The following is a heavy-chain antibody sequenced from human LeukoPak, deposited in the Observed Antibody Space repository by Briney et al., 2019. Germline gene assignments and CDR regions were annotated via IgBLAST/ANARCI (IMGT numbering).Heavy chain of an antibody. D-gene: IGHD5-24*01. Sequence: GGSLRLSCAASGFTFSSYWMHWVRQAPGKGLEWVSRIGTDGSRTTYADSVKGRFTISRDNAKSTLYLQMNSLRAEDTALYYCARDGYNYRALANWGQGTLVTVSS. V-gene: IGHV3-74*01. CDR1: GFTFSSYW. CDR3: ARDGYNYRALAN. CDR2: IGTDGSRT. J-gene: IGHJ4*02.